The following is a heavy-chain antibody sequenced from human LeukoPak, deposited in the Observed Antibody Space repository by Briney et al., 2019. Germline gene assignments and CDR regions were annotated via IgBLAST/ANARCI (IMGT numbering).Heavy chain of an antibody. CDR2: IWYDGSNK. CDR3: ARDRYGWGFDY. V-gene: IGHV3-33*01. Sequence: GRSLRLSCAASGFTFSSYGMHWVRQAPGKGLEWVAVIWYDGSNKYYADSVKGRFTISRDNSENTLYLQMNSLGAEDTAVYYCARDRYGWGFDYWGQGTLVAVSS. D-gene: IGHD7-27*01. J-gene: IGHJ4*02. CDR1: GFTFSSYG.